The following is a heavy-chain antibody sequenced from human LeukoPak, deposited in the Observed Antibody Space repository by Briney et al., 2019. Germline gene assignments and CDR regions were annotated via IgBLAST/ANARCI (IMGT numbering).Heavy chain of an antibody. CDR3: ARDRIVVVPAASYYYYYYMDV. CDR2: IFTSGNT. V-gene: IGHV4-61*02. Sequence: PSQTLSLTCNVSGAAISSGTYYWSWIRQPAGKGLEWIGRIFTSGNTDYNPSLKSRVTISVDTSKNQFSLKLSSVTAADTAVYYCARDRIVVVPAASYYYYYYMDVWGKGTTVTVSS. J-gene: IGHJ6*03. D-gene: IGHD2-2*01. CDR1: GAAISSGTYY.